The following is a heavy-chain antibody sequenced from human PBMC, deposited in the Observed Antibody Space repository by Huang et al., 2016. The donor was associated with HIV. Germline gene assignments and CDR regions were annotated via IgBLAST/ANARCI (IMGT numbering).Heavy chain of an antibody. D-gene: IGHD6-19*01. CDR3: VRDQGRLAVGGIDNWFDP. CDR2: VYDSGTT. J-gene: IGHJ5*02. V-gene: IGHV4-59*02. Sequence: QVRLPESGPGLVKPSETLSLSCTVSGDSVRSHYWGWIRHPPGKGIEWIGTVYDSGTTKYNPRLKSRITISVDTSKNGFSLNITSVSAADTAMYFCVRDQGRLAVGGIDNWFDPWGQGALVTVSS. CDR1: GDSVRSHY.